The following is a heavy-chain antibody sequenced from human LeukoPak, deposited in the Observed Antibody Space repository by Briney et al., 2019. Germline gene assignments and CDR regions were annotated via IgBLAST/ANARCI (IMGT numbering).Heavy chain of an antibody. Sequence: GASLRLSCVASGFTFSNYAMSWVRQAPGKGLEWVSAITGSGGNTYYAGSVKGRFTISRDNSKNTVFLQMNSLRAEDTAVYYCAKWGDYDVLTGYYVSDYWGQGTLVTVSS. CDR2: ITGSGGNT. D-gene: IGHD3-9*01. J-gene: IGHJ4*02. CDR3: AKWGDYDVLTGYYVSDY. CDR1: GFTFSNYA. V-gene: IGHV3-23*01.